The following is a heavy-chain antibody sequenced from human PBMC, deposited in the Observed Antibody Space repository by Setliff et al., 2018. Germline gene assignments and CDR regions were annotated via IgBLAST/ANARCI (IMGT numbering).Heavy chain of an antibody. CDR1: GFFFRSYE. Sequence: PGGSLRLSCAASGFFFRSYEMNWVRQTPGKGLEWVSYINSGGTKIYYADSVEGRFTISRDNGKNSLFLQMNSVRAEDTAMYFCARDRGGGLYDYWGRGTLVTVSS. V-gene: IGHV3-48*03. CDR3: ARDRGGGLYDY. CDR2: INSGGTKI. D-gene: IGHD3-16*01. J-gene: IGHJ4*02.